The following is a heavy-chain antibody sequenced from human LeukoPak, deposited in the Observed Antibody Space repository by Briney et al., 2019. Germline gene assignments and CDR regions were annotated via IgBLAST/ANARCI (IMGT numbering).Heavy chain of an antibody. CDR1: GYTFTGYG. CDR2: ISAYNGNT. D-gene: IGHD3-3*01. Sequence: GASVKVSCKASGYTFTGYGISWVRQAPGQGLEWLGWISAYNGNTNFAQKIQGRVTMTTDTSTSTAYMELRSLRSDDTAVYYCARALSDDFWSFYQDYWGQGTLVTVSS. V-gene: IGHV1-18*01. J-gene: IGHJ4*02. CDR3: ARALSDDFWSFYQDY.